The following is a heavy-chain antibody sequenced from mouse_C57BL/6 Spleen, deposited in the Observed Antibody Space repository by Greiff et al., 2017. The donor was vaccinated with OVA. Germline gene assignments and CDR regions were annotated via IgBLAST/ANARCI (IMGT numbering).Heavy chain of an antibody. D-gene: IGHD1-1*01. CDR2: IRNKANGYTT. Sequence: EVQGVESGGGLVQPGGWRSLSCAASGVIVTDYYMRWVRQPPGKALEWLGFIRNKANGYTTEYSASVKGRFTISRDNSQSILYLQMNALRAEDSATSYCARSGHYYGSSYVDYWGQGTTLTVSS. J-gene: IGHJ2*01. V-gene: IGHV7-3*01. CDR3: ARSGHYYGSSYVDY. CDR1: GVIVTDYY.